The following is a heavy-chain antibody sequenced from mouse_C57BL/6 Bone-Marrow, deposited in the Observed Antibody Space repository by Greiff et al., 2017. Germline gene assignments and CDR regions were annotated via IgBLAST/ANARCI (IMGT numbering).Heavy chain of an antibody. CDR3: ARGGYYAMDY. V-gene: IGHV1S126*01. CDR1: GYTFTDYY. J-gene: IGHJ4*01. Sequence: QVQLQQSGPELVKPGASVKISCKASGYTFTDYYMNWVKQRPGQGLEWIGEIDPSDSYTNYNQKFKGKSTLTVDKSSSTAYMQLSSLTSEDSAVYYCARGGYYAMDYWGQGTSVTVSS. CDR2: IDPSDSYT.